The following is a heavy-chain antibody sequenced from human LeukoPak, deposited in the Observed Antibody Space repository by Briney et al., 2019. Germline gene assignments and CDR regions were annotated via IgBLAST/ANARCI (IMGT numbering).Heavy chain of an antibody. Sequence: PGGSLRLSCAASGFTFSSYWMTWIRKPPGKGLGGVPNIKQDGIEKYYVDSVKRRFTISRDNAKNSLYLQMNSLRGEDTAVYYCARDTGGGYSCYDCWGQGTLVTVSS. D-gene: IGHD5-18*01. CDR3: ARDTGGGYSCYDC. V-gene: IGHV3-7*01. CDR2: IKQDGIEK. J-gene: IGHJ4*02. CDR1: GFTFSSYW.